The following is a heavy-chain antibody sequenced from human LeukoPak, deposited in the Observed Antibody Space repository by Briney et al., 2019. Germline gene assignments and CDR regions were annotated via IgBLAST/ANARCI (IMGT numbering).Heavy chain of an antibody. CDR1: GFTVSSNY. V-gene: IGHV3-53*04. J-gene: IGHJ6*01. D-gene: IGHD3-10*01. CDR3: ARDRAMVRGVIVYGMDV. Sequence: GGPLRLSCTASGFTVSSNYMSWVRQAPGKGLEWVSVIYSGGSTYYADSVKGRFTISRHNSKNTLYLQMNSLRAEDTAVYYCARDRAMVRGVIVYGMDVWGQGTTVTVSS. CDR2: IYSGGST.